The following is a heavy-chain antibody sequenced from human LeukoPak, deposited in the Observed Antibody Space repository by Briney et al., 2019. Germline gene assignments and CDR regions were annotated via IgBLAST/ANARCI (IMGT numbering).Heavy chain of an antibody. CDR1: GYSFTSYW. D-gene: IGHD3-10*01. Sequence: GESLKISCKGSGYSFTSYWIGWVRQMPGKGLEWMGIIYPGDSDTRYSPSFQGQVTISADKSISTAYLQWSSLKASDTAMYYCVRGIYYYGSAYRDNWFDPWGQGTLVTVSS. CDR2: IYPGDSDT. CDR3: VRGIYYYGSAYRDNWFDP. J-gene: IGHJ5*02. V-gene: IGHV5-51*01.